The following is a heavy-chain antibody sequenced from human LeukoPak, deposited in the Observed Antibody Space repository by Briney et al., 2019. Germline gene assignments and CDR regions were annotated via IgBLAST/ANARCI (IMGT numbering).Heavy chain of an antibody. J-gene: IGHJ3*02. CDR1: GGSISSYY. Sequence: IPSETLSLTCTVSGGSISSYYWSWIRQPPGKGLEWIGYIYYSGSTNYNPSLKSRVTISVDTSKNQFSLKLSSVTAADTAVYYCARAIPNDCSSTSCQVLDAFDIWGQGTMVTVSS. D-gene: IGHD2-2*01. CDR3: ARAIPNDCSSTSCQVLDAFDI. CDR2: IYYSGST. V-gene: IGHV4-59*12.